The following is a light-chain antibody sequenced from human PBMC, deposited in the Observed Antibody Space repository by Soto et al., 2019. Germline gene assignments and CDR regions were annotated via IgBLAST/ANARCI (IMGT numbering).Light chain of an antibody. CDR1: QSVNSN. CDR2: GAS. J-gene: IGKJ1*01. CDR3: QQYNNRPRT. Sequence: EMVMTQSPATLSVSPGDRATLSCRASQSVNSNLAWYQQKPGQAPRLLIYGASTRATGIPARFSGSGSGTAFTLTISSLQSEDFAVYYCQQYNNRPRTFGQGTKVEIK. V-gene: IGKV3-15*01.